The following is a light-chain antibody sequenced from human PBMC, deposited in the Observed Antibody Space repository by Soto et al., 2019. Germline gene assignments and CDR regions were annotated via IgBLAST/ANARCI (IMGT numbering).Light chain of an antibody. CDR3: QQYDSSPPVT. V-gene: IGKV3-20*01. Sequence: EIVLTQSPGTLSLSPVERATLSCRASQSVTSTYLAWYQQKPGQAPRLLIYGASHRATGIPDRFSGSGSGTDLTLTISRLEPEDCAVYYCQQYDSSPPVTFGQGTRLEIK. CDR1: QSVTSTY. J-gene: IGKJ5*01. CDR2: GAS.